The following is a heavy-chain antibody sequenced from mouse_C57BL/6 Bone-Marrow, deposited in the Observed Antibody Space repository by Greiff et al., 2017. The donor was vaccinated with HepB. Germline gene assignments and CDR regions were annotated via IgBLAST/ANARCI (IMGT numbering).Heavy chain of an antibody. CDR3: ARLGYYTDWFAY. V-gene: IGHV5-6*01. Sequence: EVKLVESGGDLVKPGGSLKLSCAASGFTFSSYGMSWVRQTPDKRLEWVATISSGGSYTYYPDSVKGRFTISRDNAKNTLYLQMSSLKSEDTAMYYCARLGYYTDWFAYWGQGTLVTVSA. CDR2: ISSGGSYT. D-gene: IGHD2-12*01. J-gene: IGHJ3*01. CDR1: GFTFSSYG.